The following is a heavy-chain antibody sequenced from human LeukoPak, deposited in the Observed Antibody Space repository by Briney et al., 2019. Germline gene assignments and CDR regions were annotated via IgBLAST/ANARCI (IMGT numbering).Heavy chain of an antibody. CDR1: GFTFSSSS. V-gene: IGHV3-21*01. J-gene: IGHJ4*02. CDR2: ISSRSSYI. Sequence: GGSLRLSCAVSGFTFSSSSMNWVRHAPEKGLEWVSSISSRSSYIQYADSAKGRFTISRDNAKNSLYLQMDSLRAEDTAVYYCATSDDLWSGMDNWGQGTLVTVSS. D-gene: IGHD3-3*01. CDR3: ATSDDLWSGMDN.